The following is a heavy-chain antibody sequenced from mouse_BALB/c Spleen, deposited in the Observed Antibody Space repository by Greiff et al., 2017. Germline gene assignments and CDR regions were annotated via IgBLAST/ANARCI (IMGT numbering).Heavy chain of an antibody. J-gene: IGHJ2*01. CDR1: GYTFTSYW. Sequence: QVQLQQSGAELAKPGASVKMSCKASGYTFTSYWMHWVKQRPGQGLEWIGYINPSTSYTEYNQKFKDKATLTADKSSSTAYMQLSSLTSEDSAVYYCARCLTTVVDPYFDYWGQGTTLTVSS. D-gene: IGHD1-1*01. CDR2: INPSTSYT. CDR3: ARCLTTVVDPYFDY. V-gene: IGHV1-4*01.